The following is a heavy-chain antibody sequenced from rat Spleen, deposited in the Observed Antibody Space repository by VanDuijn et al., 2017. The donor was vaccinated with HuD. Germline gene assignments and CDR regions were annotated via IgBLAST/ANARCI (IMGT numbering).Heavy chain of an antibody. Sequence: EVQLVESGGGLVQPGRSLKLSCVASGFTFNNYWMTWIRQAPGKGLEWVATITHIGGTSYYPDSVKGRFTISRDNAKNTQYLQMDSLRSEDTATYYCARREYGGFFGYFDYWGQGVMVTVSS. CDR2: ITHIGGTS. CDR3: ARREYGGFFGYFDY. J-gene: IGHJ2*01. D-gene: IGHD1-11*01. CDR1: GFTFNNYW. V-gene: IGHV5-31*01.